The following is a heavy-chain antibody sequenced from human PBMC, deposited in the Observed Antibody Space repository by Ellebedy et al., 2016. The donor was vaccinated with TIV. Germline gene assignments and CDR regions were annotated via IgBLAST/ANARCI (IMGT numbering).Heavy chain of an antibody. Sequence: PGGSLRLSCAASGFTFSSHWMHWVRQALGKGLVWVSCIDSYGRTTSYADSVKGRFTISRDNVKNTLYLQMNSLGAEDTAVYYCARGKTYFYYGMDVWGQGTTVTVSS. J-gene: IGHJ6*02. CDR2: IDSYGRTT. CDR1: GFTFSSHW. CDR3: ARGKTYFYYGMDV. V-gene: IGHV3-74*01.